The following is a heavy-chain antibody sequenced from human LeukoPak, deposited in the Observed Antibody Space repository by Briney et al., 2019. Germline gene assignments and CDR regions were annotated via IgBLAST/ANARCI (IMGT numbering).Heavy chain of an antibody. V-gene: IGHV3-23*01. CDR3: AKQPYNFYYLDV. J-gene: IGHJ6*03. D-gene: IGHD2-21*01. CDR1: GFSSNNCA. CDR2: IFGDGSKT. Sequence: GGSLRLSCAASGFSSNNCAMTWVGPAPPKGLEWVSSIFGDGSKTYFADSVKGWFTISSDNSRTLLFLHMNILRAEDTAVYYCAKQPYNFYYLDVWGEGTTVTVSS.